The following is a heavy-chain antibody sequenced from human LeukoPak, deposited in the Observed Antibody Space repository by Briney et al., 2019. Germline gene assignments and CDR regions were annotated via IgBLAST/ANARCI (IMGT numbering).Heavy chain of an antibody. V-gene: IGHV4-38-2*02. J-gene: IGHJ4*02. CDR2: IYHSGST. Sequence: SETLSLTCTVSGYSISSGYYWGWIRQPPGKGLEWIGSIYHSGSTYYNPSLKSRVTISVDTSKNQFSLKLNSVTAADTAVYFCTRGSGILWFGELWGQGTLVTVSS. CDR3: TRGSGILWFGEL. CDR1: GYSISSGYY. D-gene: IGHD3-10*01.